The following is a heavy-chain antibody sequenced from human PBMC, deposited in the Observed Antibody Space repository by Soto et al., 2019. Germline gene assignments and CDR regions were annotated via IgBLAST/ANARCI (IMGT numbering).Heavy chain of an antibody. CDR3: MGTGDRDWYFDL. V-gene: IGHV3-73*01. CDR2: IRSKANSYAT. J-gene: IGHJ2*01. CDR1: GFTFSGSA. Sequence: GGSLRLSCAASGFTFSGSAMHWVRQASGKGLEWVGCIRSKANSYATAYAASVKGRFTISRDDSKNTAYLQMNSLKTEDTAVYYCMGTGDRDWYFDLWGRGTLVTVSS. D-gene: IGHD7-27*01.